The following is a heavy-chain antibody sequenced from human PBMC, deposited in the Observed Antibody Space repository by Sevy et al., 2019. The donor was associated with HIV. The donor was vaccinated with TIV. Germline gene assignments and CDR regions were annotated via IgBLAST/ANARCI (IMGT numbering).Heavy chain of an antibody. J-gene: IGHJ4*02. V-gene: IGHV4-59*08. D-gene: IGHD2-2*01. Sequence: SETLSLTCSVSDDSINSYYWSWIRQPPGKGLEWIGYIYNNIGSTSYNPSLTSRVIISVDTSKNHFSLKLTSVTAADTAIYYCARGAVVVGTAATPVLDFWGLGSLVTVSS. CDR2: IYNNIGST. CDR1: DDSINSYY. CDR3: ARGAVVVGTAATPVLDF.